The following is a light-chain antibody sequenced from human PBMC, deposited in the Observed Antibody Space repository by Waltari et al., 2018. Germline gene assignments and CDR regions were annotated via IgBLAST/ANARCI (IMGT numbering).Light chain of an antibody. J-gene: IGLJ2*01. CDR1: KLGDKY. CDR2: QDR. CDR3: QAWDSSTVV. V-gene: IGLV3-1*01. Sequence: SYELTQPPSVSVSPGQTASITCSGDKLGDKYACWYQQKPGQSPGLVIYQDRKRPSGSPERFSGSNSGNTATLTISGTQAMDEADYYCQAWDSSTVVFGGGTKLTVL.